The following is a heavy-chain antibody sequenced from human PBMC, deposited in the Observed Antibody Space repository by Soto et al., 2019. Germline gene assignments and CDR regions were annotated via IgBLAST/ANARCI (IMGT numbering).Heavy chain of an antibody. J-gene: IGHJ1*01. CDR2: IIPIFGTA. D-gene: IGHD3-22*01. Sequence: QVQLVQSGAEVKKPGSSVKVSCKASGGTFSSYAISWVRQAPGQGLEWMGGIIPIFGTANYAQKFQGRVTITADKSTSTAYMELSSLRAEDTAVYYCARGLPYDSSGYLSAEYFQHWGQGTLVTVSS. CDR1: GGTFSSYA. CDR3: ARGLPYDSSGYLSAEYFQH. V-gene: IGHV1-69*06.